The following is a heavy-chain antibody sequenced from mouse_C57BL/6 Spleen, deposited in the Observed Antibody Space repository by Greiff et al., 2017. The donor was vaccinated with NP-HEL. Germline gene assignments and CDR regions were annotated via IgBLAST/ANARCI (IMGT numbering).Heavy chain of an antibody. J-gene: IGHJ3*01. CDR1: GFTFSDYG. CDR3: ARRGIYDGYSSWFAY. V-gene: IGHV5-17*01. Sequence: EVQLVESGGGLVKPGGSLKLSCAASGFTFSDYGMHWVRQAPEKGLEWVAYISSGSSTIYYADTVTGRFTISRDNAKNTLFLQIPSLRSEDTAMYYCARRGIYDGYSSWFAYWGQGTLVTVSA. D-gene: IGHD2-3*01. CDR2: ISSGSSTI.